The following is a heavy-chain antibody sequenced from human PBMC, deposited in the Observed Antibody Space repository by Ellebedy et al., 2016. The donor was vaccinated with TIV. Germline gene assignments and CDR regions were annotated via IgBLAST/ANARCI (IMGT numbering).Heavy chain of an antibody. D-gene: IGHD2-21*02. Sequence: SETLSLTCTVSGGSISSGGYYWSWIRQHPGKGLEWIGYIYDSGSTYYNPSLKSLVTISADTSKNQFSLKLNSVTAADTAVYYCARLTQHILVVTAMGFDYWGQGALVTVSS. J-gene: IGHJ4*02. V-gene: IGHV4-31*01. CDR3: ARLTQHILVVTAMGFDY. CDR1: GGSISSGGYY. CDR2: IYDSGST.